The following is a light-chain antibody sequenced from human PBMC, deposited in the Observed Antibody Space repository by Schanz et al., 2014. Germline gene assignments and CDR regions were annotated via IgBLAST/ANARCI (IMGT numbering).Light chain of an antibody. CDR3: QVWDGSSDHWV. V-gene: IGLV3-21*03. CDR1: NIGTKS. CDR2: DDS. Sequence: SYELTQPPSVSVAPGKTARITCGGNNIGTKSVHWYQQKPGQAPVLVVYDDSDRPSGIPERFSGSNSGNTATLTINRVEAGDEAEYYCQVWDGSSDHWVFGGGTKLTVL. J-gene: IGLJ3*02.